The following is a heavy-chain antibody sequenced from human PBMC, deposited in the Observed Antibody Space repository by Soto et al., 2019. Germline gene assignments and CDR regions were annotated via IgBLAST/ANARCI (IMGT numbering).Heavy chain of an antibody. CDR2: INAGNGNT. V-gene: IGHV1-3*01. Sequence: ASVKVSCKASGYTFTSYAMHWVRQAPGQRLEWMGWINAGNGNTKYSQKFQGRVTITRDTSASTAYMGLSSLRSEDTAVYYCARDGLSMYCSSTSCSDHYYYYGMDVWGQGTTVTVSS. J-gene: IGHJ6*02. D-gene: IGHD2-2*01. CDR3: ARDGLSMYCSSTSCSDHYYYYGMDV. CDR1: GYTFTSYA.